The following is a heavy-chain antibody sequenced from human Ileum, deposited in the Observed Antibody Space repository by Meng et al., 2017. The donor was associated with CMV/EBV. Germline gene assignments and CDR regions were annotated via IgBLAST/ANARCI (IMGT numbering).Heavy chain of an antibody. CDR3: ARGSSAITLFGVDSENRRYHYGLDV. V-gene: IGHV1-8*01. Sequence: ASVKVSCKTSGYTFTSYDITWVRQAAGQGLEWMGWMNPTTGNRGYAQKFQGRVTITRNTSISTAYMELSSLKSEDTAIYYCARGSSAITLFGVDSENRRYHYGLDVWGQGTTVTVSS. D-gene: IGHD3-3*01. J-gene: IGHJ6*02. CDR1: GYTFTSYD. CDR2: MNPTTGNR.